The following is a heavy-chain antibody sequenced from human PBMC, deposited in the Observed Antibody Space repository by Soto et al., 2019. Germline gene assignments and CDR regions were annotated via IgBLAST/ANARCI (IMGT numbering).Heavy chain of an antibody. CDR2: ISVTGSGT. V-gene: IGHV3-23*01. CDR3: ARTTTTNSRDY. J-gene: IGHJ4*02. CDR1: GFTFSSYD. Sequence: EVQLLESGGGLVQPGGSLGLSCAASGFTFSSYDMSWVSQATGKGLEYVSSISVTGSGTYYADSVKGRFTISRDNSKNTLYLQMNSLRVEDTAVYYCARTTTTNSRDYWGQGTLVTVSS. D-gene: IGHD4-17*01.